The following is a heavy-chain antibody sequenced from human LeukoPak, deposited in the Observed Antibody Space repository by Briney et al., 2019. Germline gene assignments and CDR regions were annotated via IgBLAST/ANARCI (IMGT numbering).Heavy chain of an antibody. CDR1: PYTFTNYG. D-gene: IGHD3-9*01. J-gene: IGHJ4*02. CDR3: ARVDLLTGYYFFDY. V-gene: IGHV1-18*01. Sequence: ASVKVSCKSSPYTFTNYGISWVRQAPGQGLEWMAWTSAYNDNTNSAQQFQGRVTMTTDTSASTAYMELRNLRSDETAVYYCARVDLLTGYYFFDYWGQGTLVTVSS. CDR2: TSAYNDNT.